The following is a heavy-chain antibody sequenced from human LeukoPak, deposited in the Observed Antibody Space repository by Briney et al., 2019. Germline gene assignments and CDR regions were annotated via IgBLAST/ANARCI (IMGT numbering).Heavy chain of an antibody. Sequence: SETLSLTCAVSSYSISISSGYYWDWIRQPPGKGLEWIGTISHIGTTYYNPSLKSRVTASVDTSKNQFSLRLTSVTAADTAIYYCARRKGGSDSIDYWGQGTLVTMSS. V-gene: IGHV4-38-2*01. J-gene: IGHJ4*02. D-gene: IGHD2-21*02. CDR3: ARRKGGSDSIDY. CDR1: SYSISISSGYY. CDR2: ISHIGTT.